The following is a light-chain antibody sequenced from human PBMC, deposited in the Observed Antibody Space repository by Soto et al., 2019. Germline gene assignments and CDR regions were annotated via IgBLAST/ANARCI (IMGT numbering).Light chain of an antibody. V-gene: IGKV1-33*01. J-gene: IGKJ1*01. CDR1: QDTSNY. CDR3: QQYDSLPRT. Sequence: DIQMTQSPSSLSASVGDRVTITCQASQDTSNYLNWYQQKPGKAPKLLIYDASNLETGVPSRFSGSGSGTDFNLNISCLQPEDIATYYCQQYDSLPRTFGQGTKVEIK. CDR2: DAS.